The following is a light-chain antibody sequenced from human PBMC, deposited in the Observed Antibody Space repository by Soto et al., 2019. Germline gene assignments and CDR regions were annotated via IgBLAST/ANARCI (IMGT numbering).Light chain of an antibody. CDR2: GAT. CDR1: QIVSIL. J-gene: IGKJ1*01. CDR3: QQYNSWPRT. V-gene: IGKV3-15*01. Sequence: EMAIKQSAAAVSVHTGERPTLSSRASQIVSILLAWYQQKPGQAPRLLIHGATSRATGIPARFSGSGSGTEFTLTISSLQSEDFAVYYCQQYNSWPRTFGQGTKVDNK.